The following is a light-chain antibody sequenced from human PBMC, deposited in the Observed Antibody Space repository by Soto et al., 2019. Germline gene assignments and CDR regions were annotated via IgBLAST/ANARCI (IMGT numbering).Light chain of an antibody. CDR1: QSLLHSNGYNY. Sequence: DIVMTQSPLSLPVTPGEPASISCRSSQSLLHSNGYNYLDWYLQKPGQSPQLLIYLGSHRASGVPDRFSGSASGTDFTLKITRVEAEDGGVYYCMHALQTPWTFGQGTKVYIK. J-gene: IGKJ1*01. V-gene: IGKV2-28*01. CDR3: MHALQTPWT. CDR2: LGS.